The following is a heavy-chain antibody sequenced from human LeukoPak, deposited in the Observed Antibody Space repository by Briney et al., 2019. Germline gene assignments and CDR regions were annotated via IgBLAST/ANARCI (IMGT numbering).Heavy chain of an antibody. CDR3: ATGAGDSSGYYYAH. J-gene: IGHJ4*02. CDR2: INPNSGGT. D-gene: IGHD3-22*01. Sequence: ASVKVSCKASGYTFTGYYMHWVRQAPGQGLEWMGWINPNSGGTNYAQKFQGRVTMTEDTSTDTAYMELSSLRSEDTAVYYCATGAGDSSGYYYAHWGQGTLVTVSS. CDR1: GYTFTGYY. V-gene: IGHV1-2*02.